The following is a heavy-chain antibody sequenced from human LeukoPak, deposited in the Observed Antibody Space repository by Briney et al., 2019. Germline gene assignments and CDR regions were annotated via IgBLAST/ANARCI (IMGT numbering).Heavy chain of an antibody. CDR3: ARERIVATAHFDY. Sequence: PGGSLRLSCAASGFTFSSYGMHWVRQAPGKGLEWVANIKQDGSEKYYVDSVKGRFTISRDNAKNSLYLQMNSLRAEDTAVYYCARERIVATAHFDYWGQGTLVTVSS. V-gene: IGHV3-7*01. CDR2: IKQDGSEK. CDR1: GFTFSSYG. D-gene: IGHD5-12*01. J-gene: IGHJ4*02.